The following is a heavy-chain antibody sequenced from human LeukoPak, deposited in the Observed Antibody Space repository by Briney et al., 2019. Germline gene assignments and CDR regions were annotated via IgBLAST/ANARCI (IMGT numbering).Heavy chain of an antibody. CDR2: IYYRGST. CDR3: ARWVAWLAYYFDY. Sequence: SETLSLTCTVSCGSISSYYWSWVRQPPGKGLGWIGYIYYRGSTKYNPSLKSRVTISVDTSKNQSSLKLSSVTAADTAVYYCARWVAWLAYYFDYWGQGTLVTVSS. D-gene: IGHD5-12*01. CDR1: CGSISSYY. J-gene: IGHJ4*02. V-gene: IGHV4-59*12.